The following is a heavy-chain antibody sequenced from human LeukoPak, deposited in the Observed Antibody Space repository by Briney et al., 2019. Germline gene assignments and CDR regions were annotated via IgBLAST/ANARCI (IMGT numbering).Heavy chain of an antibody. Sequence: GSLRLSCAASGITFGSYAMSWVRQAPGKGLDWVSGISGSGGTTYYAYSVKGRFTISRDNSKNTQYLQMNSLRAEDTAVYYCAKLPRYCSGGSCYPLGMDVWGKGTTVIVSS. CDR2: ISGSGGTT. D-gene: IGHD2-15*01. V-gene: IGHV3-23*01. CDR3: AKLPRYCSGGSCYPLGMDV. J-gene: IGHJ6*04. CDR1: GITFGSYA.